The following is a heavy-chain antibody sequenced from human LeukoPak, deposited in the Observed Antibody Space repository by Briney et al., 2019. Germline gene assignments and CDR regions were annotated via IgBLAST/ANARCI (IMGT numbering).Heavy chain of an antibody. Sequence: GGFLRLSCAASGFTFSSYAMSWVRQAPGKGLEWVSAISGSGGSTYYADSVKGRFTISRDNSKNTLYLQMNSLRAEDTAVYYCAKDRGLGYCSGGSCYGVHWGQGTLVTVSS. CDR3: AKDRGLGYCSGGSCYGVH. CDR1: GFTFSSYA. CDR2: ISGSGGST. D-gene: IGHD2-15*01. V-gene: IGHV3-23*01. J-gene: IGHJ4*02.